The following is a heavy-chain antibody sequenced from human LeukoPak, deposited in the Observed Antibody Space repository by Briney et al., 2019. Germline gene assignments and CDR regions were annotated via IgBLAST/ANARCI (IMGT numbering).Heavy chain of an antibody. Sequence: ASVKVSCKASGYTFTGYYMHWVRQAPGQGLEWMGWINPNSGGTNYAQKFQGSVTMTRDTSISTVYMELSRLRSDDTAVYYCARASGSYWWFDSWGHGTLVTVSS. CDR1: GYTFTGYY. CDR3: ARASGSYWWFDS. V-gene: IGHV1-2*02. D-gene: IGHD1-26*01. J-gene: IGHJ5*01. CDR2: INPNSGGT.